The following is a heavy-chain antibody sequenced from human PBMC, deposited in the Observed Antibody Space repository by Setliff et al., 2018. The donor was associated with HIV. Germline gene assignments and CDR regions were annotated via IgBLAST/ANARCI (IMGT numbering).Heavy chain of an antibody. CDR1: GFTFSSHW. CDR3: ASRGYNYGRRPAYFDR. V-gene: IGHV3-7*01. D-gene: IGHD5-18*01. J-gene: IGHJ4*02. CDR2: IKQDGSGA. Sequence: PGGSLRLSCAASGFTFSSHWMAWVRQAPGKGLEWVANIKQDGSGAYYVGSVKGRFTISRDNARKSLYLEMHSLRAEDTAVYYCASRGYNYGRRPAYFDRWGQGTLVTVSS.